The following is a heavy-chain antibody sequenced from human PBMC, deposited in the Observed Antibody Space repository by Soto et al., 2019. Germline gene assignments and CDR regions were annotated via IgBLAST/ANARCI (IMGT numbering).Heavy chain of an antibody. D-gene: IGHD3-10*01. Sequence: SGPTLVKPTQTLTLTCTFSGFSLSTSGVGVGWIRQPPGKALEWLALIYWDDDKRYSPSLKSRLTITKDTSKNQVVLTMTNMDPVDTATYYCALSYYYGSGSYYNGYFDYWGQGTLVTVSS. CDR1: GFSLSTSGVG. J-gene: IGHJ4*02. CDR2: IYWDDDK. V-gene: IGHV2-5*02. CDR3: ALSYYYGSGSYYNGYFDY.